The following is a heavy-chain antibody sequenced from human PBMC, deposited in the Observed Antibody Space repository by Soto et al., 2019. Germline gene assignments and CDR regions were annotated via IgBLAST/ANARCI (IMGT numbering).Heavy chain of an antibody. Sequence: ASVKVSCKASGYTFTTYAIHWVRQAPGQRLEWMGWINAGNGNTKYSQKFQARVTITRDTSASTAYMELSSLRSEDTAVYYCARDQSGSYQDYWGQGTLVTVSS. D-gene: IGHD1-26*01. V-gene: IGHV1-3*01. CDR1: GYTFTTYA. CDR3: ARDQSGSYQDY. CDR2: INAGNGNT. J-gene: IGHJ4*02.